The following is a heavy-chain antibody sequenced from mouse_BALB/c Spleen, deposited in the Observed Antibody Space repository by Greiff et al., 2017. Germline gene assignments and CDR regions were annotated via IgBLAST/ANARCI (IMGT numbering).Heavy chain of an antibody. J-gene: IGHJ4*01. D-gene: IGHD2-4*01. Sequence: VQRVESGPGLVAPSQSLSITCTASGFSLTGYGVHWVRQPPGKGLEWLGMIWGDGSTDYNSALKSRLSISKDNSNSHVFLKMNSLQTDDTARYYGASDTMIPLDYWGQGTSVTVSS. CDR1: GFSLTGYG. V-gene: IGHV2-6-7*01. CDR3: ASDTMIPLDY. CDR2: IWGDGST.